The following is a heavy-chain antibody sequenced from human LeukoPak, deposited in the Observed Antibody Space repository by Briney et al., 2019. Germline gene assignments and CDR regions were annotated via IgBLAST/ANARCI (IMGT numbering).Heavy chain of an antibody. CDR3: ARGRRGERLVLFY. CDR2: INPNSGGT. Sequence: ASVKVSCKASGYTFTGYYMHWVRQAPGQGLEWMGWINPNSGGTNYAQKFQGRVTMTRDTSISTAYMELSRLRSEDTAVYYCARGRRGERLVLFYWGQGTLVTVSS. V-gene: IGHV1-2*02. D-gene: IGHD6-19*01. CDR1: GYTFTGYY. J-gene: IGHJ4*02.